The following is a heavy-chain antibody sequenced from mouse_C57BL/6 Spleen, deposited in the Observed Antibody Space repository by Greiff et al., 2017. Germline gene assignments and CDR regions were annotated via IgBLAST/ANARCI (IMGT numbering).Heavy chain of an antibody. CDR3: ARAMGYGSRYEDY. CDR1: GYAFSSSW. V-gene: IGHV1-82*01. CDR2: IYPGDGDT. J-gene: IGHJ2*01. D-gene: IGHD1-1*01. Sequence: VQGVESGPELVKPGASVKISCKASGYAFSSSWMNWVKHRPGKGLEWIGRIYPGDGDTNSNGKFKGKATLTADKSSSTAYLQLSSLTSEDSAVXVGARAMGYGSRYEDYWGQGTTLTVSS.